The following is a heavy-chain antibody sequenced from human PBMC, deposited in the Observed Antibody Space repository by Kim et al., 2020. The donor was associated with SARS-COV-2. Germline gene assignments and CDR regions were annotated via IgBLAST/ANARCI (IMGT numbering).Heavy chain of an antibody. CDR1: GFTFSSDW. J-gene: IGHJ4*02. D-gene: IGHD2-21*01. V-gene: IGHV3-74*01. Sequence: GGSLRLSCAASGFTFSSDWMYWVHQAPGKGLVWVSHIKGDGSSAGYAASVKGRFTISRDNAKNTLYLQMNSLRVEDTALYYCARDGPSPIPELDYWGQGT. CDR3: ARDGPSPIPELDY. CDR2: IKGDGSSA.